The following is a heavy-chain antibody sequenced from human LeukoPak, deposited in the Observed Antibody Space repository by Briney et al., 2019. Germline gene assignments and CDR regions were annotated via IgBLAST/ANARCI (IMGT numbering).Heavy chain of an antibody. CDR1: GGSISSGGYS. J-gene: IGHJ6*02. D-gene: IGHD4-11*01. Sequence: SQTLSLTCAVSGGSISSGGYSWSWIRQPPGKGLEWIGYIYHSGSTYYNPSLKSRVTISVDRSKNQFSLKLSSVTAADTAVYYCAREGYSDYGTYYYYYGMDVWGQGTTVTVSS. V-gene: IGHV4-30-2*01. CDR3: AREGYSDYGTYYYYYGMDV. CDR2: IYHSGST.